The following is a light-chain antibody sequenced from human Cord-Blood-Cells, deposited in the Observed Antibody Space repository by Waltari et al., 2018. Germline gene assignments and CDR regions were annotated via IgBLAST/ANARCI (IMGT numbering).Light chain of an antibody. CDR1: SSNIGAGYD. Sequence: QSVLTQPPSVSGAPGQRVTISCTGSSSNIGAGYDVHWYQQLPGTAPNHLIYGNSNRPSGVPDRFSGSKSGTSASLAITGLQAEDEADYYCQSYDSSLVFGGGTKLTVL. CDR2: GNS. V-gene: IGLV1-40*01. CDR3: QSYDSSLV. J-gene: IGLJ2*01.